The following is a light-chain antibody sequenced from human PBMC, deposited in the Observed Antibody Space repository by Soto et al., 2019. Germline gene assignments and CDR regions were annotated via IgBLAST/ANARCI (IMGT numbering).Light chain of an antibody. CDR1: QGISSA. CDR3: QQFNSYPPVT. Sequence: AIQLIQSPSSLSASVGDRVTITCRASQGISSALAWYQQKPGKAPKLLIYDASSLESGVPSRFSGSGSGTDFTLTISSLQPEDFATYYCQQFNSYPPVTFGGGTKVEIK. CDR2: DAS. J-gene: IGKJ4*01. V-gene: IGKV1-13*02.